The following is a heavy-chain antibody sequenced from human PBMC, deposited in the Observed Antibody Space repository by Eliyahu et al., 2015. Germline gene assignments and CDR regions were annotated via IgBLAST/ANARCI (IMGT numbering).Heavy chain of an antibody. CDR3: ARDFRRDSSSPDWFDP. D-gene: IGHD6-6*01. CDR2: INPNSGGT. J-gene: IGHJ5*02. CDR1: GYTFTGSX. V-gene: IGHV1-2*06. Sequence: QVQLVQSGAEVKKPGASVKVSCKASGYTFTGSXMHWVRQAPGQGLEWMGRINPNSGGTHYAQKFEGRVTMTRDTSIRTAYMELSGLRSDDTAVYYCARDFRRDSSSPDWFDPWGQGTLVTVSS.